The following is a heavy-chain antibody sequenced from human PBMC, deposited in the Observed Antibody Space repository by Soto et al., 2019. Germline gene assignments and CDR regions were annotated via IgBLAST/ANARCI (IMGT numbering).Heavy chain of an antibody. V-gene: IGHV3-33*01. D-gene: IGHD3-10*01. CDR1: GFTFRSYC. CDR3: ARDRGLCDY. CDR2: IWYDGSNK. Sequence: PGGALRPSRAASGFTFRSYCTDWVRQAPGKGLEWVAVIWYDGSNKYYADSVKGRFTISRDNSKNTLYLQMNSLRAEDTAVYYCARDRGLCDYWGQGTLVTVSS. J-gene: IGHJ4*02.